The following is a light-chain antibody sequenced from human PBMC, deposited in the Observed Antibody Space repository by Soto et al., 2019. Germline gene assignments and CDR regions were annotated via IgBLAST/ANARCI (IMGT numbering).Light chain of an antibody. Sequence: QSALTQPASVSGSPGQSITISCTGTSSDVGGYNYVSWYQQHPGKAPNFMIYDVSNRPSGVSNRFSGSKSGNTASLTISGLQAADEADYYCSSYTTSNTRQIVFGTGTKVTVL. CDR2: DVS. J-gene: IGLJ1*01. CDR1: SSDVGGYNY. V-gene: IGLV2-14*01. CDR3: SSYTTSNTRQIV.